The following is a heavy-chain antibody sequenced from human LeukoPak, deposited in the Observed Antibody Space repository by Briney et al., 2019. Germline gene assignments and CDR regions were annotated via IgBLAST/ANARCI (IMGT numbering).Heavy chain of an antibody. V-gene: IGHV1-69*05. CDR1: GGTFSSYA. Sequence: SVKVSCKASGGTFSSYAISWVRQAPGQGLEWMGGIIPIFGTANYAQKFQGRVTITTDESTSTAYMELSSLRSEDTAVYYCARRLQDPLVRGVNGDNRFDPWGQGTLVTVSS. CDR3: ARRLQDPLVRGVNGDNRFDP. CDR2: IIPIFGTA. J-gene: IGHJ5*02. D-gene: IGHD3-10*01.